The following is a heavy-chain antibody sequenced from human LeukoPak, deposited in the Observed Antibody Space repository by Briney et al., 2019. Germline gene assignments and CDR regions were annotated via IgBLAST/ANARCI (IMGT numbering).Heavy chain of an antibody. CDR1: GLTLSTYW. CDR3: ARERSGSYYDY. CDR2: IKQDGSEK. D-gene: IGHD1-26*01. V-gene: IGHV3-7*01. Sequence: GGSLRLSCAASGLTLSTYWMSWVRQAPGKGLEWVANIKQDGSEKYYVDSVKGRFTISRDNAKNSLYLQMNSLRAEDTAVYYCARERSGSYYDYWGQGTLVTVSS. J-gene: IGHJ4*02.